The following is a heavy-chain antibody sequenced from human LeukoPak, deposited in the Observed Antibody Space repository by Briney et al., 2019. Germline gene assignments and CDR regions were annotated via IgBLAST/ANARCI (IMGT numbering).Heavy chain of an antibody. J-gene: IGHJ4*02. CDR3: ARSAEGGQQLDLFDY. Sequence: ASVKVSYKASGYTFTDYYMHWVRQAPGQGLEWMGWINPNSGGTNYAQKFQGSVTMTRDTSISTDYMELSRLRSDDTAVYYCARSAEGGQQLDLFDYWGQGTLVTVSS. CDR1: GYTFTDYY. V-gene: IGHV1-2*02. CDR2: INPNSGGT. D-gene: IGHD6-13*01.